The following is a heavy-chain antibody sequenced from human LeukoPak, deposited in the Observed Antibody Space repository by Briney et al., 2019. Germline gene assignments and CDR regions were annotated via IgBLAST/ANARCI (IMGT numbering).Heavy chain of an antibody. V-gene: IGHV3-15*01. J-gene: IGHJ4*02. CDR1: GFTFSSAW. Sequence: GGSLRLSCAASGFTFSSAWMTWVRQAPGRGLEWVGRIKSKTDGGTTEYAAPVKGRFTISRDDSKSIAYLQMNSLKTEDTAVYYCTRQVGATTFYFDYWGQGTLVTVSS. D-gene: IGHD1-26*01. CDR2: IKSKTDGGTT. CDR3: TRQVGATTFYFDY.